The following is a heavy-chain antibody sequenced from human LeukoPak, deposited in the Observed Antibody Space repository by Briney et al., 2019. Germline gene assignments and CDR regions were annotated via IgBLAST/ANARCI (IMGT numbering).Heavy chain of an antibody. CDR3: AKSVEAVAGFFDY. Sequence: GGSLRLSCAASGFTFDDYAMHGVRQAPGKGLEGVSGISWNSGSIGYADSVKGRFTISRDNDKNSLYLQMNSLRAEDMALYYCAKSVEAVAGFFDYWGQGTLVTVSS. D-gene: IGHD6-19*01. CDR2: ISWNSGSI. V-gene: IGHV3-9*03. CDR1: GFTFDDYA. J-gene: IGHJ4*02.